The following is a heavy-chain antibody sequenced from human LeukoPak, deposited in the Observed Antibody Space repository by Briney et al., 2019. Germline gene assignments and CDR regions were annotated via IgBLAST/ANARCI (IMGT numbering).Heavy chain of an antibody. J-gene: IGHJ5*02. D-gene: IGHD3-3*01. V-gene: IGHV1-69*01. CDR1: GGTFCSYA. CDR2: IIPIFGTA. CDR3: ACHYERDWFDP. Sequence: ASVKVSCKASGGTFCSYAISWVRQAPGQGLEWMGGIIPIFGTANYAQKFQGRVTITADESTSTAYMELSSLRSEDTAVYYCACHYERDWFDPWGQGTLVTVSS.